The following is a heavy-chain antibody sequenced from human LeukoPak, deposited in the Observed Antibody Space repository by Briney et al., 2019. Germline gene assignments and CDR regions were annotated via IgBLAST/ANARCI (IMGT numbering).Heavy chain of an antibody. Sequence: PGGSLRLSCAASGFTFSSYSMNWVRQPPGKGLEWVPSITRSSIYIYYADSVKGRFTISRDNAKKSLYLQMNSLRAEDTAVYYCARDSMIRGVPAFDYWGQGTLVTVSS. V-gene: IGHV3-21*01. CDR2: ITRSSIYI. D-gene: IGHD3-10*01. CDR1: GFTFSSYS. J-gene: IGHJ4*02. CDR3: ARDSMIRGVPAFDY.